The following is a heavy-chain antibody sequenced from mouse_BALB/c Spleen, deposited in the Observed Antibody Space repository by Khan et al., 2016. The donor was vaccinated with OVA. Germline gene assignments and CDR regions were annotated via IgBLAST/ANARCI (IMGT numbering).Heavy chain of an antibody. V-gene: IGHV5-12-2*01. J-gene: IGHJ4*01. CDR1: GFTFSNYT. Sequence: EVELVESGGGLVQPGGSLKLSCAASGFTFSNYTMSWVRQTPEKRLEWVASISTGGGTTYYPDTVTGRFTISRDNAKNNLYLQMRSLKSEETAMYYGARLDTLYAMDYWGQGTSVTVSS. CDR3: ARLDTLYAMDY. CDR2: ISTGGGTT.